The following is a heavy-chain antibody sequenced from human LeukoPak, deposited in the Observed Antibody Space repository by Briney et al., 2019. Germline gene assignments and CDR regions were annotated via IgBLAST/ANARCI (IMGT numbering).Heavy chain of an antibody. CDR2: INSDGSST. Sequence: GGSLRLSCAASGFTFSSYWMHWVRQAPGKGLVWVSRINSDGSSTSYADSVKGRFTISRDNAKNTLYLQMNSLRAEDTAVYYCARDSVVVVESLKEYYYYYYMDVWGKGTTVTVSS. V-gene: IGHV3-74*01. CDR3: ARDSVVVVESLKEYYYYYYMDV. CDR1: GFTFSSYW. J-gene: IGHJ6*03. D-gene: IGHD2-15*01.